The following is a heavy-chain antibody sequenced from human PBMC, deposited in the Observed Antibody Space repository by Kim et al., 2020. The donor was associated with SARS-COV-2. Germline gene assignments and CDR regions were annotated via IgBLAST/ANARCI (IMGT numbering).Heavy chain of an antibody. D-gene: IGHD3-10*01. CDR3: ARGDTNQRGGFGYYYYGMDV. J-gene: IGHJ6*02. CDR1: GYTFTSYC. Sequence: ASVKVSCKASGYTFTSYCISWVRQAPGQGLEWMGWISAYNGNTNYAQKLQGRVTMTTDTSTSTAYMELRSLRSDDTAVYYCARGDTNQRGGFGYYYYGMDVWGQGTTVTVSS. V-gene: IGHV1-18*01. CDR2: ISAYNGNT.